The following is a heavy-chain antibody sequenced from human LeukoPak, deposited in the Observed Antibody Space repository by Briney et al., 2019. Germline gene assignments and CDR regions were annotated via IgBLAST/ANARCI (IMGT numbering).Heavy chain of an antibody. CDR3: ATGGPIVVVPAAQFDY. Sequence: ASVKVSFTVSGYTLTELSMHWVRQAPGKGLEWMGGFDPEDGETIYAQKFQGRVTMTEDTSTDTAYMELSSLRSEDTAVYYCATGGPIVVVPAAQFDYWGQGTLVTVSS. J-gene: IGHJ4*02. CDR2: FDPEDGET. D-gene: IGHD2-2*01. V-gene: IGHV1-24*01. CDR1: GYTLTELS.